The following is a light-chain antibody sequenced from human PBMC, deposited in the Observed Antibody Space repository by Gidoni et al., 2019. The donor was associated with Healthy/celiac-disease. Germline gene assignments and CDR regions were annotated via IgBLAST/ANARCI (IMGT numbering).Light chain of an antibody. CDR1: QRVLYSSNNKNY. CDR2: WAS. Sequence: DIVMTQSPDSLAGSLGERATINCKSSQRVLYSSNNKNYLAWYQQKPGQPPKLLIYWASTRESGVPDRFSGSGSGTDFTLTISSLQAEDVAVYYCQQYYSTPLLTFGGGTKVEIK. V-gene: IGKV4-1*01. CDR3: QQYYSTPLLT. J-gene: IGKJ4*01.